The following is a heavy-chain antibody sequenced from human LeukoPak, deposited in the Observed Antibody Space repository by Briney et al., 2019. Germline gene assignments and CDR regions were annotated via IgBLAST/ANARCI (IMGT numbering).Heavy chain of an antibody. D-gene: IGHD3-3*01. CDR2: INHSGST. V-gene: IGHV4-39*07. J-gene: IGHJ6*02. Sequence: PSETLSLTCTVSGGSIRSSYYYWGWIRQPPGKGLEWIGEINHSGSTNYNPSLKSRVTISVDTSKNQFSLKLSSVTAADTAVYYCARTIADYYYYGMDVWGQGTTVTVSS. CDR3: ARTIADYYYYGMDV. CDR1: GGSIRSSYYY.